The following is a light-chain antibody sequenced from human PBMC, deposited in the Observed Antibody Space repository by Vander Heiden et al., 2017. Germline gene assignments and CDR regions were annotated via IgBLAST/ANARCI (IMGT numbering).Light chain of an antibody. Sequence: QSVLTQPPSVSGAPGQRVTISCTGSSSNIGAGYVVHWYQQLPGTAPKLLIYGTSNRPSGVPDRFSGSKSGTSASLAITGLQAEDEADYYCQSYDSSLSGSDVVFGGGTKLTVL. V-gene: IGLV1-40*01. CDR1: SSNIGAGYV. J-gene: IGLJ2*01. CDR3: QSYDSSLSGSDVV. CDR2: GTS.